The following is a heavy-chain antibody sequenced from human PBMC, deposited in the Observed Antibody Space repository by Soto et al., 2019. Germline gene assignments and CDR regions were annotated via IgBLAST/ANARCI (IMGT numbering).Heavy chain of an antibody. J-gene: IGHJ6*02. CDR1: GFTFSSYS. CDR2: ISGSGIST. CDR3: VKPPVITASYYYYDMDV. D-gene: IGHD4-4*01. V-gene: IGHV3-23*01. Sequence: GSLRLSCAASGFTFSSYSMNWVRQAPGKGLERVSGISGSGISTYYTDSVKGRFTISRDNSKNTVFLQMDSLRDEDTAVYYCVKPPVITASYYYYDMDVWGQGTTVTVSS.